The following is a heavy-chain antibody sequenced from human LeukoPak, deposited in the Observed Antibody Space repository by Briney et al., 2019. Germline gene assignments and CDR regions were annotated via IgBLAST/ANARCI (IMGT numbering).Heavy chain of an antibody. CDR1: GGSVNNNAYY. Sequence: PSETLSLTCTVSGGSVNNNAYYWGWVRQPPGKGLEYIGNVYYSGITYYNPSLQSRVTISVDTSNNQFSLKLSSVTAADTAVYYRARSDYSGYFDYWGQGTLVSVSS. V-gene: IGHV4-39*01. D-gene: IGHD4-11*01. CDR2: VYYSGIT. J-gene: IGHJ4*02. CDR3: ARSDYSGYFDY.